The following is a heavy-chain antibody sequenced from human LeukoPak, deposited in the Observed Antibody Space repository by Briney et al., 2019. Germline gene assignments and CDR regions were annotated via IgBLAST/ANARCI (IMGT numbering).Heavy chain of an antibody. V-gene: IGHV6-1*01. J-gene: IGHJ6*02. D-gene: IGHD4-17*01. CDR3: ARDFYPATVTTYYGMDV. CDR1: GDSVSSSSAA. CDR2: TYYRSKWYN. Sequence: SQTLSLTCAISGDSVSSSSAAWNWIRQSPSRGLEWLGRTYYRSKWYNDYAVSVKSRITINPDTSKNQFSLQLNSVTPEDTAVYYCARDFYPATVTTYYGMDVWGQGTTVTVSS.